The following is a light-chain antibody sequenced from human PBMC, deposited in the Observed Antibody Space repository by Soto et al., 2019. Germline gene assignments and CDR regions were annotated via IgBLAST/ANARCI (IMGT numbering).Light chain of an antibody. V-gene: IGLV2-8*01. CDR3: SSYAGSNNRV. Sequence: QSALTQPPSSSGSAGQSVTISYTGTSSDVGGYNYVSWYQQHPGKAPKLMIYEVSKRPSGVPDRFSGSKSGNTASLTVSGLQAEDEADYYCSSYAGSNNRVFGTGTKVTVL. CDR1: SSDVGGYNY. J-gene: IGLJ1*01. CDR2: EVS.